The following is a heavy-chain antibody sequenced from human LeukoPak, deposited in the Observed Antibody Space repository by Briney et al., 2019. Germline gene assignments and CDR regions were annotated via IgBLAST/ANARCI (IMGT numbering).Heavy chain of an antibody. CDR3: VKDNPLDY. V-gene: IGHV3-30*02. CDR1: RFTFSSYG. J-gene: IGHJ4*02. D-gene: IGHD1-14*01. Sequence: PGGSLRLSCIASRFTFSSYGMLWVRQAPGKGLEWVAFIRYDGSNKLYADSVKGRFTISRDNSKNTLYLHINSLRAEDTAVYYCVKDNPLDYWGQGTLVIVSS. CDR2: IRYDGSNK.